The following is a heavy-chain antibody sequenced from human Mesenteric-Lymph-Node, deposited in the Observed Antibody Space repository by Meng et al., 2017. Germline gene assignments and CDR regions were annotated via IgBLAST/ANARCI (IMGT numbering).Heavy chain of an antibody. CDR1: GGSLDNMHYS. J-gene: IGHJ5*02. V-gene: IGHV4-39*07. D-gene: IGHD6-13*01. Sequence: QDSSPGLVHPSRPLSLTCTVSGGSLDNMHYSWDWNRHPPGKGLDWIGSVLYSGTPSYNPSLTSRVTISINTPKNQFSLKLSSLTPADTAVYYCARVAAAGNEWFDPWGQGTLVTVSS. CDR2: VLYSGTP. CDR3: ARVAAAGNEWFDP.